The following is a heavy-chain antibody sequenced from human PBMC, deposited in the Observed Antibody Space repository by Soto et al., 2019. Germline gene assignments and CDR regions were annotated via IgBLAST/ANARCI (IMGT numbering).Heavy chain of an antibody. CDR3: ARGISEVVAAFDY. D-gene: IGHD2-15*01. CDR1: GGTFSSYA. V-gene: IGHV1-69*13. J-gene: IGHJ4*02. CDR2: IIPIFGTA. Sequence: ASVKVSCKASGGTFSSYAISWVRQAPGQGLEWMGGIIPIFGTANYAQKFQGRVTITADESTSTAYMELSSLRSEDTAVYYCARGISEVVAAFDYWGQGTLVTVSS.